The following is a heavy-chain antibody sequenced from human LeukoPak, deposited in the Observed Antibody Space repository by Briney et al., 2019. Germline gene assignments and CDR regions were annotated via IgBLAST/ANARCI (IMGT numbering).Heavy chain of an antibody. CDR2: IYTSGST. Sequence: PSETLSLTCTVSGGSISSGSYYWSWIRQPAGKGLEWIGRIYTSGSTNYNPSLKSRVTISVDTSKNQFSLKLSSVTAADTAVYYCARRYPRGYSYGGRGEQWGQGTLVTVSS. J-gene: IGHJ4*02. D-gene: IGHD5-18*01. V-gene: IGHV4-61*02. CDR1: GGSISSGSYY. CDR3: ARRYPRGYSYGGRGEQ.